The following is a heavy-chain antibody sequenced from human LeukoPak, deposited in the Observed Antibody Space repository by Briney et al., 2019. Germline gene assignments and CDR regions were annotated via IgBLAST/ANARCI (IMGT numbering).Heavy chain of an antibody. CDR3: AREGAGGFDY. V-gene: IGHV3-7*01. CDR1: GFTFSSFW. Sequence: PGGSLRLSCAASGFTFSSFWMTWVRQAPGKGLGWVANIRQDGNEKFYVDSVKGRFTISRDNAKNSVYLQMSSLRAEDTAVYYCAREGAGGFDYWGQGTLVTVSS. D-gene: IGHD1-26*01. CDR2: IRQDGNEK. J-gene: IGHJ4*02.